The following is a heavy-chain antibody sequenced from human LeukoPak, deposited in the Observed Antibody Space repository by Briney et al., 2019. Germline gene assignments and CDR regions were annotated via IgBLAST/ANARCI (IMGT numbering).Heavy chain of an antibody. CDR2: ISSSSSYI. CDR1: EFTFSSYE. D-gene: IGHD3-9*01. V-gene: IGHV3-21*01. J-gene: IGHJ4*02. Sequence: GGSLRLSCAASEFTFSSYEMNWVRQAPGKGLEWVSSISSSSSYIYYADSVKGRFTISRDNAKKSLYLQMNSLRAEDTAVYYCSRATTYDILTGYSEYWGQGTLVTVPS. CDR3: SRATTYDILTGYSEY.